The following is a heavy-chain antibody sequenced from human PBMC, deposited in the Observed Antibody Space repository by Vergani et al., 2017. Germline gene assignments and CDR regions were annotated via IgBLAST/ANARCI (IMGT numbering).Heavy chain of an antibody. CDR3: ATIGYRRWGYYFDY. J-gene: IGHJ4*02. CDR1: GFTFNSYG. Sequence: QVQLVESGGGVVQPGGSLRLSCAASGFTFNSYGMHWVRQAPGKGLEWVASIRSDESRRYYGDSMEGPFTISRDNSKNTLYLQMKSLRPEDTAVYYCATIGYRRWGYYFDYWGQGILVTVSS. CDR2: IRSDESRR. V-gene: IGHV3-30*02. D-gene: IGHD2-2*02.